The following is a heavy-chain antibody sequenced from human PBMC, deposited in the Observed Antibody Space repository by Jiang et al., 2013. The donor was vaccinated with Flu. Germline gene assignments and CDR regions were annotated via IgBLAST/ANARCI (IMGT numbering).Heavy chain of an antibody. J-gene: IGHJ3*02. Sequence: VQLVESGGGVVQPGRSLRLSCAASGFTFSSYGMHWVRQAPGKGLEWVAVISYDGSNKYYADSVKGRFTISRDNSKNTLYLQMNSLRAEDTAVYYCAKSTLDAFDIWGQGTMVTVSS. V-gene: IGHV3-30*18. CDR2: ISYDGSNK. CDR3: AKSTLDAFDI. CDR1: GFTFSSYG.